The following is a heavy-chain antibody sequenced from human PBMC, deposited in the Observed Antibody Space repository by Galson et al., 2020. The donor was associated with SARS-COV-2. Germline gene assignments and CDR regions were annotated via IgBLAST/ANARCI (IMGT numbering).Heavy chain of an antibody. V-gene: IGHV1-8*01. CDR3: AREMCSGWTDS. CDR2: VSPKRDSA. Sequence: ASVTVSCKASVYTFSNYDTSWVRQAPGQGLEWLGWVSPKRDSAGFAQKFQGRVTLTWDTSISTVYMELSSLRSEDTAVYYCAREMCSGWTDSWGQGTLVTVSS. J-gene: IGHJ5*01. D-gene: IGHD6-19*01. CDR1: VYTFSNYD.